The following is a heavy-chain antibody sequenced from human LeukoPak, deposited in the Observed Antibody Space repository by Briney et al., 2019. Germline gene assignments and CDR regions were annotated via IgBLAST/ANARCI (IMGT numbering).Heavy chain of an antibody. CDR1: VYTFTGYY. Sequence: GSSVTVSFKASVYTFTGYYMHCVRQAPGQGLEWMGWINPNSGDTNYAQKFQGRVTMNRDTSISAAYMELSRLRSDDTAIYYCARENGGNSGCDYWGQGTLVTVSS. D-gene: IGHD4-23*01. V-gene: IGHV1-2*02. J-gene: IGHJ4*02. CDR3: ARENGGNSGCDY. CDR2: INPNSGDT.